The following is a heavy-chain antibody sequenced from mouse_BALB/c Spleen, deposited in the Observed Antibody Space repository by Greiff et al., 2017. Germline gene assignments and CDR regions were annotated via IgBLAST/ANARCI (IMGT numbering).Heavy chain of an antibody. D-gene: IGHD3-3*01. CDR1: GYTFSSYW. J-gene: IGHJ4*01. CDR3: ARRASNLLYAMDY. Sequence: QVQLQQSGAELMKPGASVKISCKATGYTFSSYWIEWVKQRPGHGLEWIGEILPGSGSTNYNEKFKGKATFTADTSSNTAYMQLSSLTSEDSAVYYCARRASNLLYAMDYWGQGTSVTVSS. V-gene: IGHV1-9*01. CDR2: ILPGSGST.